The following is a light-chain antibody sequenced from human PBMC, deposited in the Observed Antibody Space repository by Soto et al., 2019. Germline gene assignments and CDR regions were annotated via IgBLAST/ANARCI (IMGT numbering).Light chain of an antibody. CDR2: AAS. V-gene: IGKV1-39*01. CDR3: QQSYDTPPIT. Sequence: DIQMTQSPSTLSASVGDRVTITCRASQSISSWLAWYQQKPGKAPKLLIYAASSLQSGVPSRFSGSGSRTDFTLTISSLQPEDFATYYCQQSYDTPPITFGQGTRPEI. CDR1: QSISSW. J-gene: IGKJ5*01.